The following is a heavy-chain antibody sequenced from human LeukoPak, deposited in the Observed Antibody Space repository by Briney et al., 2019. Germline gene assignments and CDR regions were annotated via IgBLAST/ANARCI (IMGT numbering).Heavy chain of an antibody. Sequence: ASVKVSCKVSGYYFTGYFINWVRQAPGQGLEWMGWINPKSGGTNYGQKFQGRVTMTRDTSISTAYMELSRLRFDDTAVYYCARALYSRSLDLPFDPWGQGTLVTVSS. V-gene: IGHV1-2*02. CDR1: GYYFTGYF. CDR3: ARALYSRSLDLPFDP. D-gene: IGHD6-13*01. J-gene: IGHJ5*02. CDR2: INPKSGGT.